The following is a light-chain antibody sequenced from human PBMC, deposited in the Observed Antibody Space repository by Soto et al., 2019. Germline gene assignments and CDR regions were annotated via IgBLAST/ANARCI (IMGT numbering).Light chain of an antibody. V-gene: IGKV3-11*01. CDR3: QQRNNWT. CDR2: DAS. CDR1: QSVSRY. J-gene: IGKJ1*01. Sequence: EIVLTQSPGTLSLSPGERATLSCRASQSVSRYVAWYQQKPGQAPRLLIFDASNRATGIPDRFSGSGSGTDFTLTISSLEPEDFAVYYCQQRNNWTFGQGTKVDIK.